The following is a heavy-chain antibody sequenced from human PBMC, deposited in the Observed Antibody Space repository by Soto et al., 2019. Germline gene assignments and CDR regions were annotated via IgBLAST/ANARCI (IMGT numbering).Heavy chain of an antibody. D-gene: IGHD6-19*01. CDR1: GDSISNYY. CDR2: FYNSGNT. J-gene: IGHJ4*02. Sequence: QVQLQESGPGLVKPSETLSLTCTVSGDSISNYYWTWIRQPPGKGLEWIGCFYNSGNTNYNPSLKSRVPIYVDTSSTPFSLRVSSVTAADTAVYYCASTENWLAFDYWGQGALVTVSS. V-gene: IGHV4-59*01. CDR3: ASTENWLAFDY.